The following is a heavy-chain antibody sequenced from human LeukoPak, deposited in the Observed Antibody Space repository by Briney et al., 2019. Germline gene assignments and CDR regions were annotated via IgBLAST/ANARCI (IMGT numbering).Heavy chain of an antibody. J-gene: IGHJ4*02. CDR2: IYYSGST. D-gene: IGHD3-3*01. Sequence: SETLSLTCTVSGGSISSHYWSWIRQPPGKGLEWLGYIYYSGSTNYNPSLKSRVTISVDTSKNQFSLKLSSVTAADTAVYYCARAPGFGVVPEFDYWGQGTLVTVSS. V-gene: IGHV4-59*11. CDR1: GGSISSHY. CDR3: ARAPGFGVVPEFDY.